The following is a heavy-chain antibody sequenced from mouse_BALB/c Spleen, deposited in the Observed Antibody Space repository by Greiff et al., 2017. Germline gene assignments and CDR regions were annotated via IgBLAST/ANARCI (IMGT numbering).Heavy chain of an antibody. CDR3: SSGDHDSRAY. J-gene: IGHJ3*01. CDR1: GYSFTGYY. CDR2: ISCYDGAT. D-gene: IGHD2-13*01. Sequence: LVKTGASVRISCKASGYSFTGYYMYWVKQSHGQSLEWIGYISCYDGATSYNQKFKGKATFTVDTASSPSYMQFNSLTSEDSAVYYCSSGDHDSRAYWGPGTLVTVSA. V-gene: IGHV1S34*01.